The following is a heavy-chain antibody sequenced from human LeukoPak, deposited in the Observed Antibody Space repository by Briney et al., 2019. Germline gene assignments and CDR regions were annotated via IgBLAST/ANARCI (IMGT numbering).Heavy chain of an antibody. J-gene: IGHJ6*02. D-gene: IGHD3-3*01. CDR3: AKDPTIFGVVMSGMDV. Sequence: PGRSLRLSCAASGFTFSSYGMHWVRQAPGKGLEWVAVISYDGSNKYYADSVKGRFTISRDNSKNTLYPQINSLRAEDTAVYYCAKDPTIFGVVMSGMDVWGQGTTVTVSS. CDR1: GFTFSSYG. CDR2: ISYDGSNK. V-gene: IGHV3-30*18.